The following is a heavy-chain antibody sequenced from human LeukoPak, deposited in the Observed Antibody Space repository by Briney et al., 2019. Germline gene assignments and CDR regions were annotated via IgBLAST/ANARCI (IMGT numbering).Heavy chain of an antibody. Sequence: PVGSLRLSCAAPGVTFSNNGMHWVRHAPGKGLEWVALTSYDGSNIFYVDCVKGRFTIHRDNSKNKLYLDMNSLRAEDTAVYYCAKDVGTTSLYNWFDPWGQGTLVTVSS. CDR1: GVTFSNNG. CDR2: TSYDGSNI. J-gene: IGHJ5*02. V-gene: IGHV3-33*06. CDR3: AKDVGTTSLYNWFDP. D-gene: IGHD2/OR15-2a*01.